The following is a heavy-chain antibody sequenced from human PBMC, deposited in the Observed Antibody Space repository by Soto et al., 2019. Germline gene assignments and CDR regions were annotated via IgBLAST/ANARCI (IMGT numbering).Heavy chain of an antibody. Sequence: QVQLVQSGAEVKKPGASVKVSCKASGYTFTGYYVHWVRQAPGQGLEWMGWVIPHSGGTHYVQKFQGRVTMTRDTSMSTAYMELSRLTSDDSAVYYCARGKTAAAFDSWGQGTLVTVSS. V-gene: IGHV1-2*02. CDR2: VIPHSGGT. D-gene: IGHD6-13*01. J-gene: IGHJ4*02. CDR1: GYTFTGYY. CDR3: ARGKTAAAFDS.